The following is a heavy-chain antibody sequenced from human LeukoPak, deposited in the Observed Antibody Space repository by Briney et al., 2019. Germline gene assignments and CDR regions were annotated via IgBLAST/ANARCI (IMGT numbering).Heavy chain of an antibody. V-gene: IGHV4-59*12. J-gene: IGHJ4*01. CDR3: ARDGAPGGSAYFDY. D-gene: IGHD3-16*01. CDR1: GGSISSYY. Sequence: SETLSLTCTVSGGSISSYYWSWIRQPPGKGLEWIGYIYYSGSTNYNPSLKSRVTISVDTSKNQFSLKLSSVTAADTAVYYCARDGAPGGSAYFDYWGHGTLVTVSS. CDR2: IYYSGST.